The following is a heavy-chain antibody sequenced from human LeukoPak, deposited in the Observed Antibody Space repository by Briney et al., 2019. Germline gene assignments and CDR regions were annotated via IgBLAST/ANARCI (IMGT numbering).Heavy chain of an antibody. CDR1: GCTVSCNY. J-gene: IGHJ1*01. D-gene: IGHD5/OR15-5a*01. Sequence: GSLRLSCAASGCTVSCNYMNWVRQPPGKGLEWVAFVSSGGGTYYADSVRGRFVISRDHSKNTLYPQTNGVRDEDTAVYYCTTGVWDWGQGTLVPVS. CDR2: VSSGGGT. V-gene: IGHV3-53*01. CDR3: TTGVWD.